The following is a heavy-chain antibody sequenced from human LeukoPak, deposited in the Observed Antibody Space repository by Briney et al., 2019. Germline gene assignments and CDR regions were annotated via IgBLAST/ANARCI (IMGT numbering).Heavy chain of an antibody. CDR2: IYYSGST. Sequence: PSETLSLTCTVSGGSISSYYWSWIRQPPGKGLEWIGYIYYSGSTNYNPSLKSRVTISVDTSKNQFSLKLSSVTAADTAVYYCARDLYYYDSSGPFDYWGQGTLVTVSS. D-gene: IGHD3-22*01. CDR3: ARDLYYYDSSGPFDY. CDR1: GGSISSYY. J-gene: IGHJ4*02. V-gene: IGHV4-59*01.